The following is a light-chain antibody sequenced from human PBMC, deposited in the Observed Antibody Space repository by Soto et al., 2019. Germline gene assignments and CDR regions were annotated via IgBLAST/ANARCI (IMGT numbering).Light chain of an antibody. CDR1: QTISSY. CDR3: QHSYSSPYT. CDR2: AAS. Sequence: IQMTQSPSSLSASVGGRVTITCRASQTISSYLNWYQQTPGRAPALLISAASTLQSGVPSRFSVSESGTDFTLTISSLQPEDFATYYCQHSYSSPYTFGRGTKLEIK. V-gene: IGKV1-39*01. J-gene: IGKJ2*01.